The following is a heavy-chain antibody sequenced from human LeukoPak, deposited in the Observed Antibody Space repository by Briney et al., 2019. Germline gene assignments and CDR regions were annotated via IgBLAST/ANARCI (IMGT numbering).Heavy chain of an antibody. CDR3: ARGYSYGYVGIDY. CDR1: GFTFDDYA. D-gene: IGHD5-18*01. J-gene: IGHJ4*02. Sequence: PGGSLRLSCAASGFTFDDYAMHWVRQAPGKGLEWVSGISWNSGSIGYADSVKGRFTISRDNAKNSLYLQMNSLRAGDMALYYCARGYSYGYVGIDYWGQGTLVTVSS. CDR2: ISWNSGSI. V-gene: IGHV3-9*03.